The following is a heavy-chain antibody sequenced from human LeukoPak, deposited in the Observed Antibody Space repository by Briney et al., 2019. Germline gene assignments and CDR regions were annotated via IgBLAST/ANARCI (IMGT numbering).Heavy chain of an antibody. J-gene: IGHJ4*02. CDR3: ATTPRYSSGWYVVDY. D-gene: IGHD6-19*01. CDR1: GYSFTSYW. CDR2: IYPGDSDT. Sequence: GESLKISCKGSGYSFTSYWIGWVRQMPGKGLEWMGIIYPGDSDTRYSPSFQGQVTISADKSISTAYLQWSSLKASDTAMYYCATTPRYSSGWYVVDYWGQGTLVTVSS. V-gene: IGHV5-51*01.